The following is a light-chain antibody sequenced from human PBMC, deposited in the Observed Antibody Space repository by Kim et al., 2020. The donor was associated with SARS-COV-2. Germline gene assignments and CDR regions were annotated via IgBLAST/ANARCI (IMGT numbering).Light chain of an antibody. CDR1: SSDVGSYNL. V-gene: IGLV2-23*01. CDR2: EGS. J-gene: IGLJ1*01. Sequence: GQSLTISCTGTSSDVGSYNLVSRYQQHPGKAPKLMIYEGSKRPSGVSNRFSGSKSGNTASLTISGLQAEDEGDYYCCSYAGSSTYVFGTGTKVTVL. CDR3: CSYAGSSTYV.